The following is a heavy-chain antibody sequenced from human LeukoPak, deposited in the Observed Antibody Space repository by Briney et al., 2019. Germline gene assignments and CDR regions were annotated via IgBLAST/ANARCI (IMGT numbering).Heavy chain of an antibody. D-gene: IGHD6-25*01. CDR2: IYHSGST. CDR3: ARDGGRDWFDP. J-gene: IGHJ5*02. CDR1: GYSISSGYY. Sequence: SETLSLTCAVSGYSISSGYYWGWIRPPPGKGLEWIGSIYHSGSTYYNPSLKSRVTISVDTSKNQFSLKLSSVTAADTAVYYCARDGGRDWFDPWGQGTLVTVSS. V-gene: IGHV4-38-2*02.